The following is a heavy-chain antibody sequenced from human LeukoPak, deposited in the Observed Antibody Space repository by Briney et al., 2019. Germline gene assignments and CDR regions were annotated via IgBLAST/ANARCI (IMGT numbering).Heavy chain of an antibody. CDR3: ARCYGSGRWALDI. D-gene: IGHD3-10*01. CDR2: ISGYNGDT. Sequence: ASVKVSCKASGYTFTNYGISWVRQAPGQGLEWMGWISGYNGDTKYAQKVQGRVTMTTDKSTSTAYMELRSLRSDDTAVYYCARCYGSGRWALDIWGQGTMVIVSS. J-gene: IGHJ3*02. CDR1: GYTFTNYG. V-gene: IGHV1-18*01.